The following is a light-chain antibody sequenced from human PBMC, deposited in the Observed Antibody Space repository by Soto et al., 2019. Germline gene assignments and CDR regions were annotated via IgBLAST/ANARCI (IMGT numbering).Light chain of an antibody. J-gene: IGKJ2*01. CDR2: NAS. V-gene: IGKV1-5*03. CDR3: QQYTF. CDR1: QTISDW. Sequence: DIQMTQSPSTLSASVGDRVTITCRASQTISDWFAWYQQKPGKAPKLLSYNASTLESGVPSRFSGSGSGTESTLTNSSHQPDDFATDYRQQYTFFVQGTTVGI.